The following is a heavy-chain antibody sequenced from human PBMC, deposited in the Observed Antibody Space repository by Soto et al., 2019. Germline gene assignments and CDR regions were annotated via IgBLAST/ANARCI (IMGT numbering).Heavy chain of an antibody. D-gene: IGHD6-6*01. V-gene: IGHV3-30*18. Sequence: QVQLVESGGGVVQPGRSLRLSCAASGFTFSTFGMHWVRQAPGKGLEWVAVISYDGTKKYYIDSVKGRFTISRDNSENTLFLQMNSLRPEDTAVYYCAKDWRYSSSPYYYYGMDVWGQGTTVTVSS. CDR2: ISYDGTKK. J-gene: IGHJ6*02. CDR3: AKDWRYSSSPYYYYGMDV. CDR1: GFTFSTFG.